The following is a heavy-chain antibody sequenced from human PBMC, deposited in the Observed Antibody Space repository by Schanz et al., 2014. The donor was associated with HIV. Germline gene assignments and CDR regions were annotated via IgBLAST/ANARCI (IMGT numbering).Heavy chain of an antibody. CDR1: GYTFTGYY. CDR2: INPSSGGT. Sequence: QVQLVQSGAEVKKPGASVKVSCKASGYTFTGYYMHWVRQAPGQGLEWMGWINPSSGGTNYAQKFQGRVTMTRDTSISTAYMELRRLRSDDTAVYYCARDLVLGAGTTAMDVWGRGTTVTVSS. V-gene: IGHV1-2*02. D-gene: IGHD1-1*01. CDR3: ARDLVLGAGTTAMDV. J-gene: IGHJ6*02.